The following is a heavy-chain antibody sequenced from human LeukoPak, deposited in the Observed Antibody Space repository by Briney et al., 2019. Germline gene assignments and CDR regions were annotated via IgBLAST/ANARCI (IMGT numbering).Heavy chain of an antibody. CDR2: ISSSGGTI. J-gene: IGHJ4*02. CDR3: ARGGTVAASD. V-gene: IGHV3-11*01. CDR1: GFTFSDYY. Sequence: PGGSLRLSCAASGFTFSDYYMIWIRQAPGKGLEWISYISSSGGTIYYADSVKGRFTTSRDNAKNSLHLQMNSLRAEDTAVYYCARGGTVAASDWGQGTLVTVSS. D-gene: IGHD6-19*01.